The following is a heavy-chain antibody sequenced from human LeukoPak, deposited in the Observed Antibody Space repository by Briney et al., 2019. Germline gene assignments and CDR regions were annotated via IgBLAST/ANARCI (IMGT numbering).Heavy chain of an antibody. J-gene: IGHJ5*02. CDR2: INPNSGGT. CDR1: GYTFTSYG. D-gene: IGHD5-24*01. CDR3: ARDLKRFRGFDP. Sequence: EASVKVSCKASGYTFTSYGISWVRQAPGQGLEWMGWINPNSGGTNYAQKFQGRVTMTRDTSISTAYMELSRLRSDDTAVYYCARDLKRFRGFDPWGQGTLVTVSS. V-gene: IGHV1-2*02.